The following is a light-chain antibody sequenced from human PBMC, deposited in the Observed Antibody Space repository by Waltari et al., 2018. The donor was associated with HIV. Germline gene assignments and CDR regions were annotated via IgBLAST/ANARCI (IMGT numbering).Light chain of an antibody. Sequence: SSEVTQDPAVSVALGQTVKITCQGENLRTYYASWYQQKPGQAPVLVSSGKNKRPAESPDRFSSSASRNRASLTITGAQAEDEADYYCKTRDRSGNLYVFGTGTTVTVL. CDR3: KTRDRSGNLYV. V-gene: IGLV3-19*01. CDR1: NLRTYY. CDR2: GKN. J-gene: IGLJ1*01.